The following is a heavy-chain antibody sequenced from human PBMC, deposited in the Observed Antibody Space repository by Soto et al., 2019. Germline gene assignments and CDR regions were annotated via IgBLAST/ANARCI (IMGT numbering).Heavy chain of an antibody. Sequence: GGSLRLSCAASGFTFSSYSMNWVRQAPGKGLEWVSSISSSSSYIYYADSVKGRFTISRDNAKNSLYLQMNSLRAEDTAVYYCARQAAATGEKYYYYYGMDVWGQGTTVTVSS. CDR2: ISSSSSYI. CDR3: ARQAAATGEKYYYYYGMDV. J-gene: IGHJ6*02. CDR1: GFTFSSYS. V-gene: IGHV3-21*01. D-gene: IGHD6-13*01.